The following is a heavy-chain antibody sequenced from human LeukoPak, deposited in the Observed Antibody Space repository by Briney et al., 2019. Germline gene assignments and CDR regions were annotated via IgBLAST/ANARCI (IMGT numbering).Heavy chain of an antibody. CDR1: GYTFTDYY. CDR3: ARDPSTKYYTDS. CDR2: IDPKSGDT. D-gene: IGHD2-2*01. Sequence: ASVKVSSKPFGYTFTDYYLHWVRQAPGQGFEWMGWIDPKSGDTNYAQTFRGRFTMTRDTSINTVYMDLSSLRSDDTAVYYGARDPSTKYYTDSWGQGTLVTVSS. J-gene: IGHJ4*02. V-gene: IGHV1-2*02.